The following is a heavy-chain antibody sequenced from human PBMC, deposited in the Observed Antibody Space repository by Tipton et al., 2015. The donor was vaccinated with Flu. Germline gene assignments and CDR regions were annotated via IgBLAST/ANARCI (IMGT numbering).Heavy chain of an antibody. V-gene: IGHV4-59*01. J-gene: IGHJ6*02. CDR1: GGSISDYY. Sequence: TLSLTCTVSGGSISDYYWTWIRQPPGKGLECLGYIYSNGLTNYNPSLKSRVAMPVDTSREHFSLKLSSVTAADTAVYYCARHRTTDPNYYNDMDVWGQGTTVTVSS. CDR2: IYSNGLT. CDR3: ARHRTTDPNYYNDMDV. D-gene: IGHD1-7*01.